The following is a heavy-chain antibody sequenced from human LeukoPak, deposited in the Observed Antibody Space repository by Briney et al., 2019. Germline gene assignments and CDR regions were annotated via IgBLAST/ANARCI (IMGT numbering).Heavy chain of an antibody. Sequence: ASVKVSCKASGYTFTGYYMHWVRQAPGQGLEWMGWINPNSGGTNYAQKFQGRVTMTRDTSISTAYMELSRLRYDDTAVYYCARSSSGPYYFDYWGQGTLVTVSS. CDR1: GYTFTGYY. J-gene: IGHJ4*02. D-gene: IGHD6-19*01. V-gene: IGHV1-2*02. CDR3: ARSSSGPYYFDY. CDR2: INPNSGGT.